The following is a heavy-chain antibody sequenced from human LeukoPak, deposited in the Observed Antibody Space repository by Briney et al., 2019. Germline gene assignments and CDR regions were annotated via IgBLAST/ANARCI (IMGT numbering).Heavy chain of an antibody. CDR1: GGSISSSAYY. CDR3: ARQGGIPDWFDP. J-gene: IGHJ5*02. V-gene: IGHV4-39*01. D-gene: IGHD1-26*01. Sequence: PSETLSLTCTVSGGSISSSAYYWGWIRQPPGKGLEWIGSLYYSGSTYYNPSLKSRVTISVDTSKKQFSLKLTSVTAADTAVYYCARQGGIPDWFDPWGQGTLVTVSS. CDR2: LYYSGST.